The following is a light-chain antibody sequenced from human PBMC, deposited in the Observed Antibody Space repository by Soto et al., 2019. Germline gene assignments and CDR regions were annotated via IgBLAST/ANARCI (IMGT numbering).Light chain of an antibody. V-gene: IGKV1-5*01. J-gene: IGKJ4*01. CDR2: DAS. Sequence: DIQMTQSPSTLSAFVGDRVTITCRASQSISSWMAWYQQKPGKAPKLLIYDASSLESGVPSRFSGSGSGTEFTLTISSLQPDDFATYYCQQYNSYPLTFGGGTKVEIK. CDR1: QSISSW. CDR3: QQYNSYPLT.